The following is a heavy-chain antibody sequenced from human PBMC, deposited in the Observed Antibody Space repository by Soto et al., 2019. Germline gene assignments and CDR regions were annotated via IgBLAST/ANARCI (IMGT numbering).Heavy chain of an antibody. CDR1: GFSLTTSGVG. D-gene: IGHD3-3*01. J-gene: IGHJ4*02. CDR2: IYWDDDT. CDR3: AHRVLRTVFGLVTTTAIYFDF. Sequence: QITLNESGPTVVRPTETLTLTCRFSGFSLTTSGVGVGWIRQSPGKAPEWLALIYWDDDTRYSASLKRRLTIPKDTSKTQVVLTVSDLDPTDTATYYCAHRVLRTVFGLVTTTAIYFDFWGQGTPVAVSS. V-gene: IGHV2-5*02.